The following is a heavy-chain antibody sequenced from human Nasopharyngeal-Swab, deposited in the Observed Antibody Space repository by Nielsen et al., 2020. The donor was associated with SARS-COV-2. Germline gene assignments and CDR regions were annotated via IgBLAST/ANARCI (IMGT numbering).Heavy chain of an antibody. Sequence: SETLSLTCAVYGGSFSGYYWSWIRQPPGKGLEWIGEINHSGSTNYNPSLKSRVIISVDTSKNQFSLKLSSVTAADTAVYYCARGRYYDILTGYYYFDYWGQGTLVTVSS. CDR2: INHSGST. CDR1: GGSFSGYY. V-gene: IGHV4-34*01. J-gene: IGHJ4*02. D-gene: IGHD3-9*01. CDR3: ARGRYYDILTGYYYFDY.